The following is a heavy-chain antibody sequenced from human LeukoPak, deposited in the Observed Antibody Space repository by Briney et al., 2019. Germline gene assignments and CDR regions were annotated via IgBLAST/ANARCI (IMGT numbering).Heavy chain of an antibody. D-gene: IGHD3-10*01. CDR2: IGDSGATT. J-gene: IGHJ4*02. Sequence: PGGSLRLSCAASGFTLSSYAMTWVRQAPGKGLEWFSDIGDSGATTYYADSVKGRFTISRDNSKNTLYLQMSSLRAEDTAVYFCASFHYYGSGAYYLSYWGQGTLVTVSS. V-gene: IGHV3-23*01. CDR1: GFTLSSYA. CDR3: ASFHYYGSGAYYLSY.